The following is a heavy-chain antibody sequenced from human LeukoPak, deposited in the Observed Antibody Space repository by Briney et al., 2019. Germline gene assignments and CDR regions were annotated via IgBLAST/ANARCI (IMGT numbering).Heavy chain of an antibody. D-gene: IGHD6-13*01. Sequence: GGSLRLSCAASGFTFSSYSMSWVRQAPGEGLQWVSSIISSSSYIYYAVSVKGRFTISRENAENSLYLQMNSLRAEDTAVYYCARDFSIAAAGTNDYWGQGTLVTVSS. CDR3: ARDFSIAAAGTNDY. CDR2: IISSSSYI. J-gene: IGHJ4*02. V-gene: IGHV3-21*01. CDR1: GFTFSSYS.